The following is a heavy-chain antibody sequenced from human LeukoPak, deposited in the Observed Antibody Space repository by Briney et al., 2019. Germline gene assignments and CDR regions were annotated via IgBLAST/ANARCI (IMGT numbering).Heavy chain of an antibody. Sequence: GGSLRLSCAASGFTFGSYGMHWVRQAPGKGLEWVAFIRYDGSNKYYADSVKGRFTISRDNSKNTLYLQMNSLRAEDTAVYYCAKEGVSATAQDYWGQGTLVTVSS. J-gene: IGHJ4*02. D-gene: IGHD2-21*02. V-gene: IGHV3-30*02. CDR2: IRYDGSNK. CDR3: AKEGVSATAQDY. CDR1: GFTFGSYG.